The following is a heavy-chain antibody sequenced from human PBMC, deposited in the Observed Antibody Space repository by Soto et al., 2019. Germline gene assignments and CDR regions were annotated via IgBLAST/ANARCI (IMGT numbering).Heavy chain of an antibody. CDR2: ISTYNGNT. CDR3: ARVGASGSYDY. Sequence: ASVKVSCKASGYTFTTSGISWVRQAPGQGLEWMGWISTYNGNTKYAQKLQGRVTMTTDASTSTAYMELRSLRSDDTAVYYCARVGASGSYDYWGQGPLVTV. D-gene: IGHD1-26*01. CDR1: GYTFTTSG. V-gene: IGHV1-18*01. J-gene: IGHJ4*02.